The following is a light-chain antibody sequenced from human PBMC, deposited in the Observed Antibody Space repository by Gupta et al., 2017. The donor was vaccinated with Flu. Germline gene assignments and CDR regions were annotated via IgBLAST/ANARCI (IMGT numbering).Light chain of an antibody. CDR1: QSVDSY. CDR2: AAS. Sequence: EVVLTQSPATLSLSPGQRATLSCRASQSVDSYLAWYQQKPGQAPRLLIYAASNRATGIPARFSGSGFGTDFTLTINPLEPEDFAVYYCQQRSNWPPVTFGQGTRLYIK. J-gene: IGKJ5*01. CDR3: QQRSNWPPVT. V-gene: IGKV3-11*01.